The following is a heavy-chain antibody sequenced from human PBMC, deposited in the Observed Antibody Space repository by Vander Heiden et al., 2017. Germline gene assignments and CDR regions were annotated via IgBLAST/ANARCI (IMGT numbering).Heavy chain of an antibody. Sequence: QVQLVQSGAEVKKPGASVKVSCKASGYTFTSYGISGVRQAPGQGLEWMGWISAYNGNTNYAQKLQGRVTMTTDTSTSTAYMELRSLRSDDTAVYYCARDLGYDYVWGSYRYYYFDYWGQGTLVTVSS. D-gene: IGHD3-16*02. CDR3: ARDLGYDYVWGSYRYYYFDY. J-gene: IGHJ4*02. V-gene: IGHV1-18*01. CDR2: ISAYNGNT. CDR1: GYTFTSYG.